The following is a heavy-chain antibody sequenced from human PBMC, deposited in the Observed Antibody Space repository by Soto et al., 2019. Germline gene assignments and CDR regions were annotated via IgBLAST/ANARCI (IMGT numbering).Heavy chain of an antibody. D-gene: IGHD4-17*01. Sequence: GSLRLSCAASGFTFSDYYMSWIRQAPGKGLEWVSYISSSGSTIYYADSVKGRFTISRDNAKNSLYLQMNSLRAEDTAVYYCGFLVEGDYGDAFDIWGQGTMVTVS. CDR3: GFLVEGDYGDAFDI. CDR1: GFTFSDYY. V-gene: IGHV3-11*01. CDR2: ISSSGSTI. J-gene: IGHJ3*02.